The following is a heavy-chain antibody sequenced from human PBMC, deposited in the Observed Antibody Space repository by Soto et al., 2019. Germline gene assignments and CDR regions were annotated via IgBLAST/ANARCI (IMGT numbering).Heavy chain of an antibody. V-gene: IGHV3-23*01. CDR1: GFTFSSYA. Sequence: PGGSLRLSCAASGFTFSSYAMSWVRQAPGKGLEWVSAISGSGGSTYYADSVKGRFTISRDNSKNTLYLQMNSLRAEDTAVYYCAKDVAGRSDRIAAAGPFDYWGQGTLVTVSS. CDR3: AKDVAGRSDRIAAAGPFDY. CDR2: ISGSGGST. J-gene: IGHJ4*02. D-gene: IGHD6-13*01.